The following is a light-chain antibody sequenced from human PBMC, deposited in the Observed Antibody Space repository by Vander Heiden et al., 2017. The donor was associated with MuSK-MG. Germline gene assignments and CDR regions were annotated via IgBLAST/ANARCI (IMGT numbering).Light chain of an antibody. V-gene: IGKV3-20*01. CDR2: NAF. J-gene: IGKJ3*01. CDR3: QQEDSSPLT. CDR1: QSVSSNY. Sequence: EIVLTQSPGTLSLSPGERATLYCMASQSVSSNYLAWYQQRPGQAPRLLIFNAFTRATGIPDRFSGSGSGTDFTLTISRLEPEDFAVYFCQQEDSSPLTFGHGTKVDIK.